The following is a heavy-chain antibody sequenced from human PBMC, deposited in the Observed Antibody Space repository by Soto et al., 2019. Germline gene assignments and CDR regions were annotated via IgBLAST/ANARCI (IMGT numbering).Heavy chain of an antibody. CDR3: ARVLLWFGELPYGMDV. CDR2: INHSGST. D-gene: IGHD3-10*01. CDR1: GGSFSGYY. V-gene: IGHV4-34*01. Sequence: SETLSLTCAVYGGSFSGYYWSWIRQPPGKGLEWIGEINHSGSTNYNPSLKSRVTISVDTSKNQFSLKPSSVTAADTAVYYCARVLLWFGELPYGMDVWGQGTTVTVSS. J-gene: IGHJ6*02.